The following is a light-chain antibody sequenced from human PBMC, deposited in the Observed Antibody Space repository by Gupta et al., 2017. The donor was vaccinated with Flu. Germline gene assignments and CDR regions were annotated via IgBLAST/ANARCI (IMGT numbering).Light chain of an antibody. Sequence: QSVLTQPPSASGTPVQRVTISCSGSSSNIGSNTVNWYQQLPGTAPKLLIYSNDQRPSGVPDRFSGSKSGTSASLAISGLQSEDEADYYCAAWDDILKGVVFGGGTKLTVL. CDR1: SSNIGSNT. J-gene: IGLJ2*01. CDR3: AAWDDILKGVV. CDR2: SND. V-gene: IGLV1-44*01.